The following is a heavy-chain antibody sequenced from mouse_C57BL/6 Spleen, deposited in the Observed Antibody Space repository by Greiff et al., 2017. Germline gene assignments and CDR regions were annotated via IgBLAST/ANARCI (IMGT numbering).Heavy chain of an antibody. CDR1: GYAFTNYL. J-gene: IGHJ2*01. CDR3: AREGPGTRGVY. D-gene: IGHD4-1*01. CDR2: INPGSGGT. V-gene: IGHV1-54*01. Sequence: QVQLQQSGAELVRPGTSVKVSCKASGYAFTNYLIEWVKQRPGQGLEWIGVINPGSGGTNYNEKFKGKATLTADKSSSTAYMQLSSLTSEDSAVYFCAREGPGTRGVYWGQGTTLTVSS.